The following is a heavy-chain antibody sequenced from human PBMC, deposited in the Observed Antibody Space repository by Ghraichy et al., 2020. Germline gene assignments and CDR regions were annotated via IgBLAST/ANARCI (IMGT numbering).Heavy chain of an antibody. CDR3: ASGALTKGDWGDAFDI. V-gene: IGHV4-39*07. Sequence: SQTLSLTCTVSGGSISSSSYYWGWIRQPPGKGLEWIGSIYYSGSTYYNPSLKSRVTISVDTSKNQFSLKLSSVTAADTAVYYCASGALTKGDWGDAFDIWGQGTMVTVSS. J-gene: IGHJ3*02. CDR1: GGSISSSSYY. CDR2: IYYSGST. D-gene: IGHD3-16*01.